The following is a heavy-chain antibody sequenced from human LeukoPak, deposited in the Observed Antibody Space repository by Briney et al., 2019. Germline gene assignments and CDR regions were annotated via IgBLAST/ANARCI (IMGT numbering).Heavy chain of an antibody. CDR1: GGSISSYY. J-gene: IGHJ4*02. D-gene: IGHD2-2*01. CDR2: IYYSGST. Sequence: SETLSLTCAVSGGSISSYYWSWIRQPPGKGLEWIGYIYYSGSTNYNPSLKSRVTISVDTSKNQFSLKLSSVTAADTAVYYCARARSRGYCSSTSCYYFDYWGQGTLVTVSS. CDR3: ARARSRGYCSSTSCYYFDY. V-gene: IGHV4-59*01.